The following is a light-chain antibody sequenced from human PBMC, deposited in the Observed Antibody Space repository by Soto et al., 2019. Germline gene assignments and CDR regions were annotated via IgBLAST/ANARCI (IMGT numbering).Light chain of an antibody. Sequence: IVITPSPWTMSQYIGERGTXSCRASQNIGTLYLAWFQQKSGQAPRLLIYSASMRATGIPDRFTGSGSGTDFTLTINRVEPEDFAVYFCHQYALSPRTFPQLSKAEIK. J-gene: IGKJ1*01. CDR2: SAS. CDR3: HQYALSPRT. V-gene: IGKV3-20*01. CDR1: QNIGTLY.